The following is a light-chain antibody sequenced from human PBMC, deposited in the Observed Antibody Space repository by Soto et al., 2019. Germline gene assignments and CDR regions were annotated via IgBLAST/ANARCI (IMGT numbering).Light chain of an antibody. J-gene: IGKJ5*01. CDR2: GAY. Sequence: TVLSHSPSTLSLSPLLRVTLSPWPSQSVGSSRLAWYQQKPGQAPRLLIYGAYTRATGFPARFSGSGSGTEFTLTISSLQSEDFAVYFCQQYADSPITFGQGTRLEIK. V-gene: IGKV3-20*01. CDR3: QQYADSPIT. CDR1: QSVGSSR.